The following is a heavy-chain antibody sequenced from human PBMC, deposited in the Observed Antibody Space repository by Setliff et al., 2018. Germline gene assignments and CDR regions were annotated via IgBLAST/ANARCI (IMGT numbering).Heavy chain of an antibody. V-gene: IGHV3-15*01. Sequence: GSLRLSCAASGFTFSAAWMTWLRLGPGKGLEWVALIKGPGATDYSASVKDRFTISRDNSKNILYLQMNNLKSEDTAVYYCAADFPGGAFPFDHLGQGTMVTVSS. CDR1: GFTFSAAW. J-gene: IGHJ4*02. CDR3: AADFPGGAFPFDH. CDR2: IKGPGAT. D-gene: IGHD2-8*02.